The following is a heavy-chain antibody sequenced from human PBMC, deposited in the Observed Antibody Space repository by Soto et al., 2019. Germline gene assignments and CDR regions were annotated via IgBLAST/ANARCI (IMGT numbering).Heavy chain of an antibody. CDR2: IYSGGST. V-gene: IGHV3-53*02. CDR3: ASRYCSSTSCPSDAFDI. CDR1: GFTVSSNY. Sequence: EVQLVETGGGLIQPGGSLRLSCAASGFTVSSNYMSWVRQAPGKGLEWVSVIYSGGSTYYADSVKGRFTISRDNSKNTLYLQMNSLSAEDTAVYYCASRYCSSTSCPSDAFDIWGQGTMVTVSS. J-gene: IGHJ3*02. D-gene: IGHD2-2*01.